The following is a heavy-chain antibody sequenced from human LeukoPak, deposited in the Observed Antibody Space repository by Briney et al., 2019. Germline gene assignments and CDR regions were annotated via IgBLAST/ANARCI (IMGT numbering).Heavy chain of an antibody. Sequence: GGSLRLSCAASGFTFSSYWMNWVRQAPGKGLVWVSRIASDGSSTTYADSVKGRFSISRDNAKNTLYLQMNSLRAEDTGVYYCAKDHYWSIDYWGRGTLVTVSS. V-gene: IGHV3-74*01. J-gene: IGHJ4*02. D-gene: IGHD3-3*01. CDR3: AKDHYWSIDY. CDR2: IASDGSST. CDR1: GFTFSSYW.